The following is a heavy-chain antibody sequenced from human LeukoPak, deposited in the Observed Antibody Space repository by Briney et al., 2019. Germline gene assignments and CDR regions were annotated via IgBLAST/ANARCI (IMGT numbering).Heavy chain of an antibody. V-gene: IGHV3-74*01. Sequence: GGSLRLSCAASGSTFSNYWMHWVRQAPGKGLVWVSRINPDGSRTNYADSVAGRFTISRDNAKNTLYLQMNSLRADDTAVYYCSWDHTGKEDIWAQGKMVTVSS. CDR2: INPDGSRT. CDR3: SWDHTGKEDI. D-gene: IGHD1-1*01. CDR1: GSTFSNYW. J-gene: IGHJ3*02.